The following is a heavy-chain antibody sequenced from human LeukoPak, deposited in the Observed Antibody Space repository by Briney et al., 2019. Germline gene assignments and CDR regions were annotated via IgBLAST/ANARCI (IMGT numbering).Heavy chain of an antibody. CDR3: TRVGYIDEGIDY. CDR1: GFPFSNW. J-gene: IGHJ4*02. V-gene: IGHV3-7*04. Sequence: GGSLRLSCVASGFPFSNWMTWVRQAPGKGLEWVANIKQDGSKKSYVDSVKGRITISRDNAKNSLYLQMNSLRAEDTAIYYCTRVGYIDEGIDYWGQGTLVTVSS. D-gene: IGHD5-24*01. CDR2: IKQDGSKK.